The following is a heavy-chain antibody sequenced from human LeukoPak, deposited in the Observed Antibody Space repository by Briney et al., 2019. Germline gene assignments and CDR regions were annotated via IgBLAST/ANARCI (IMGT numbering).Heavy chain of an antibody. CDR1: GFTFSSYC. J-gene: IGHJ4*02. CDR2: ISYDGSNQ. Sequence: TGGSLRLSCAASGFTFSSYCMHWVRQAPGMGLEWVAIISYDGSNQYYADSVKGRFTISRDNSRNTLYLQMNSLRAEDTALYYCAKVRVDAYVSPNDYWGQGTLVTVSS. CDR3: AKVRVDAYVSPNDY. V-gene: IGHV3-30*18. D-gene: IGHD3-16*01.